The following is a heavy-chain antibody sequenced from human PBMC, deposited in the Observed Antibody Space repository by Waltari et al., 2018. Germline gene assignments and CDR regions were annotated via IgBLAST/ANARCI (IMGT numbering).Heavy chain of an antibody. Sequence: EVQLVESGGGLVQPGESLRLSCAACGFTSSTYNMNWVRQAPGKGLEWVSYISSSTTTYYADYVKGRFTISRDNAKNSLYLQMNSLRAEDTALYYCARGRDGYIQDVFDIWGQGTMVSVSS. CDR2: ISSSTTT. J-gene: IGHJ3*02. D-gene: IGHD5-12*01. V-gene: IGHV3-48*01. CDR1: GFTSSTYN. CDR3: ARGRDGYIQDVFDI.